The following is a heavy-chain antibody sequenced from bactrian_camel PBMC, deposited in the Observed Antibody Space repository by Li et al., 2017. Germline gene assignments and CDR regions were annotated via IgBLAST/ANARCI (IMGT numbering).Heavy chain of an antibody. D-gene: IGHD1*01. V-gene: IGHV3S31*01. CDR2: INSGGGYT. J-gene: IGHJ4*01. CDR3: AADRRVGSYLLRIPNEWSN. CDR1: GFTFSSYA. Sequence: VQLVESGGGLVQPGGSLRLSCAASGFTFSSYAMSWVRQVPGKGLEWVSGINSGGGYTLYADSVKGRFTISRDNAKNTLYLQMNSLKPEDTATYYCAADRRVGSYLLRIPNEWSNWGQGTQVTVS.